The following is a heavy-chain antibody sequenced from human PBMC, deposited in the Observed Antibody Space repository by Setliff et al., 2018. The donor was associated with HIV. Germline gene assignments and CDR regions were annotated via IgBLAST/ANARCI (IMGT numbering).Heavy chain of an antibody. Sequence: ETLSLTCTVSGPSVSSSDYYWGWIRQPPGKGLEWIASIHHSGSTWYNPSLKSRVTISADMSKNQFFLKLLSMTAADTAVYYCARPSFGIGGGSIFDSWGQGTLVTVSS. CDR3: ARPSFGIGGGSIFDS. CDR2: IHHSGST. D-gene: IGHD3-3*01. J-gene: IGHJ4*02. V-gene: IGHV4-39*01. CDR1: GPSVSSSDYY.